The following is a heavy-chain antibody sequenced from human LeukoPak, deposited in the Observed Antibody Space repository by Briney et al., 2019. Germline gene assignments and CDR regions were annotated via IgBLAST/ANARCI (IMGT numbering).Heavy chain of an antibody. CDR2: IYTSGST. CDR1: GDSISSGDFY. J-gene: IGHJ4*02. CDR3: ARGPYYYDSSGSFDY. Sequence: PSETLSLTWTVSGDSISSGDFYWSWIRQPAGKGLEWIGRIYTSGSTNYNPSLQSRVTIFVDKSKNQFSLKLTSVTAADTAVYYCARGPYYYDSSGSFDYWGQGTLVTVSS. D-gene: IGHD3-22*01. V-gene: IGHV4-61*02.